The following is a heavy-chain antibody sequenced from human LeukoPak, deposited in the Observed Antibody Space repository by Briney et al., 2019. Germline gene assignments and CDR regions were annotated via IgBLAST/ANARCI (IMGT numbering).Heavy chain of an antibody. Sequence: GGSLRLSCAASGFTFDDYAMHWVRQAPGKGLEWVSGISWNSGSIGYADSVKGRFTISRDNAKNSLYLQMNSLRAEDTALYYCAKQWVVHDYVSAFDIWGQGTMVTVSS. V-gene: IGHV3-9*01. CDR1: GFTFDDYA. CDR2: ISWNSGSI. J-gene: IGHJ3*02. D-gene: IGHD4-17*01. CDR3: AKQWVVHDYVSAFDI.